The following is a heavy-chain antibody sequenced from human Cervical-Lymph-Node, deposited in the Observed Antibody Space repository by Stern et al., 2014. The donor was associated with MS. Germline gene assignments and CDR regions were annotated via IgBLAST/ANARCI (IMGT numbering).Heavy chain of an antibody. Sequence: VQLVQSGAEVKKPGSSVKVSCKASGGTFSTQAINWVRPAPGQGLEWAGGIITIFGTPHYAQTVQDRVTITADESTSTAYMDLNSLRSEDTAVYYCATPSTVTVGGMDVWGQGTTVTVSS. CDR3: ATPSTVTVGGMDV. D-gene: IGHD4-17*01. CDR1: GGTFSTQA. CDR2: IITIFGTP. J-gene: IGHJ6*02. V-gene: IGHV1-69*01.